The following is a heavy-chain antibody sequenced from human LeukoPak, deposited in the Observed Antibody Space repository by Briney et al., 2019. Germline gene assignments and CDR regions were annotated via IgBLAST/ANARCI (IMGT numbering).Heavy chain of an antibody. CDR1: GFTFTDYW. CDR3: ARVGRHAVTAIVCVHLDS. J-gene: IGHJ4*02. V-gene: IGHV3-7*01. D-gene: IGHD4-23*01. Sequence: PGGSLRLSCAASGFTFTDYWMSWVRQAPGKGLEWVASIKQDGSDKHYVDSVKGRFTISRDNAKNSQYLQMSSLRPADTAVYFWARVGRHAVTAIVCVHLDSSGQGALVTVSS. CDR2: IKQDGSDK.